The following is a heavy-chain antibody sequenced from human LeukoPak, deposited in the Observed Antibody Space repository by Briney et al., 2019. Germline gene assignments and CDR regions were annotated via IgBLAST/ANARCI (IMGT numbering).Heavy chain of an antibody. CDR3: ATDPRVRRKAGGYYPRSYFDY. D-gene: IGHD3-22*01. CDR1: GYTFTSYG. CDR2: ISAYNGNT. Sequence: ASVKVSCKASGYTFTSYGISWVRQAPGQGLEWMGWISAYNGNTNYAQKLQGRVTMTTDTSTSTAYMELRSLRSDDTAVYYCATDPRVRRKAGGYYPRSYFDYWGQGTLVTVSS. J-gene: IGHJ4*02. V-gene: IGHV1-18*01.